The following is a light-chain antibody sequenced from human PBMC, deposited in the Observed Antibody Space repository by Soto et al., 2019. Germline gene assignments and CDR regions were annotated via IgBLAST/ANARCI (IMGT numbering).Light chain of an antibody. CDR2: DVS. J-gene: IGLJ2*01. CDR3: SSYTTISTVV. V-gene: IGLV2-14*03. CDR1: SSDIGGYNY. Sequence: QSALTQPASVSGSPRQSITISCTGTSSDIGGYNYVSWYQQHPGKAPQLMIYDVSNRPSGLSNRFSGSKSGNTASLTISGLQAEDAADYYCSSYTTISTVVFGGGTKLTVL.